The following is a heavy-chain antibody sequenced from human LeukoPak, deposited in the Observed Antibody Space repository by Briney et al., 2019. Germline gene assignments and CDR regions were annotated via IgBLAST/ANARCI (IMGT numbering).Heavy chain of an antibody. CDR2: INPNSGGT. D-gene: IGHD2-2*01. V-gene: IGHV1-2*02. J-gene: IGHJ3*02. CDR1: GYTFTGYY. Sequence: GASVKVSCKASGYTFTGYYMHWVRQAPGQGLEWMGWINPNSGGTNYAQKFQGRVTMTRDTSISTAYMELSRLRSDDTAVYYCARGSGDLVRWRAFDIWGQGTMVTVSS. CDR3: ARGSGDLVRWRAFDI.